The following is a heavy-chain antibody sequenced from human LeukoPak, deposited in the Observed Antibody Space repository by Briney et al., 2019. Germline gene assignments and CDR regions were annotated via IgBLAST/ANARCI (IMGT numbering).Heavy chain of an antibody. V-gene: IGHV1-18*01. D-gene: IGHD6-19*01. CDR2: SSAYNGNT. CDR1: GYTFTSYG. J-gene: IGHJ4*02. CDR3: ARGGNSGWRTPNDDY. Sequence: GASVEVSCKASGYTFTSYGISWVRQAPGQGLEWMGWSSAYNGNTNYAQKLQGRVTMTTDTSTSTAYMELRSLRSDDTAVYYCARGGNSGWRTPNDDYWGQGTLVTVSS.